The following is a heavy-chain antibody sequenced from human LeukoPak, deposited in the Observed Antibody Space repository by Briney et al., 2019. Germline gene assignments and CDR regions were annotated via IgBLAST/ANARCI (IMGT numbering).Heavy chain of an antibody. CDR3: ARNESVLGTTGLNDFFDD. D-gene: IGHD1-26*01. Sequence: SETLSLTCTVSGGSIRGSSDYWGWIRQSPGKGLEWIGSVYYSGSTYYNPSLKSRVSISVDTSKNQFHLRLTSVTAADTAVYYCARNESVLGTTGLNDFFDDWGHGTLVTVSS. J-gene: IGHJ4*01. CDR1: GGSIRGSSDY. CDR2: VYYSGST. V-gene: IGHV4-39*01.